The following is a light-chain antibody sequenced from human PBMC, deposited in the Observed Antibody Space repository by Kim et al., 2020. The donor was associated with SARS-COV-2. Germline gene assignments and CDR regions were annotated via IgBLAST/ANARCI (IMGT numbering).Light chain of an antibody. Sequence: PGERATRPGRARKSGRRSYLAWNQQKPGQAPRPLIYGASNRDTGIPDRVSGTGSGTDFTLTISKLEPEDFAVYYCQQYGSSLITFGQGTRLEIK. J-gene: IGKJ5*01. CDR2: GAS. V-gene: IGKV3-20*01. CDR3: QQYGSSLIT. CDR1: KSGRRSY.